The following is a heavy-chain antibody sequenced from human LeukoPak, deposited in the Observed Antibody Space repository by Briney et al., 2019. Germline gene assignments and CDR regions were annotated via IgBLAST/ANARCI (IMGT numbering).Heavy chain of an antibody. J-gene: IGHJ5*02. CDR3: ATLRIIVPATFVFDT. Sequence: GASVKVSCKASGYIFTAHNIHWIRQAPGQGLEWVGWISPSSGSSSTAQRFQGRVTMTTDTSISTAYMDISSLRSDDTAVYFCATLRIIVPATFVFDTWGQGTQVVVSS. D-gene: IGHD2/OR15-2a*01. CDR1: GYIFTAHN. CDR2: ISPSSGSS. V-gene: IGHV1-2*02.